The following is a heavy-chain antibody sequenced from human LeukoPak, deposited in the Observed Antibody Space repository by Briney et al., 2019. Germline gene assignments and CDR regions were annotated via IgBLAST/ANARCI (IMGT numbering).Heavy chain of an antibody. V-gene: IGHV3-23*01. D-gene: IGHD3-10*01. CDR3: AKLYGSGSLRPPFDY. J-gene: IGHJ4*02. Sequence: GGSLRLSCAASGFTFSSYAMSWVRQAPGKGLEWASAISGSGGSTYYADSVKGRFTISRDNSKNTLYLQMNSLRAEDTAVYYCAKLYGSGSLRPPFDYWGQGTLVTVSS. CDR1: GFTFSSYA. CDR2: ISGSGGST.